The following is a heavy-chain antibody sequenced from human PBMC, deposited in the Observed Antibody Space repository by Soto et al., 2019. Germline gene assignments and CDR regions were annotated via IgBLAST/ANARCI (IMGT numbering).Heavy chain of an antibody. CDR1: GGTFSSYA. CDR2: IIPSFGTA. Sequence: QVQLVQAGAEVKKPGSSVKVSCKASGGTFSSYAISWVRQAPGQGLEWMGGIIPSFGTANYAQKFLGRVTITADESTSTAYMELSSLRSEDTAVYYCARGRDSGYSHAYYYGMDVWGQGTTVTVSS. J-gene: IGHJ6*02. D-gene: IGHD5-12*01. V-gene: IGHV1-69*01. CDR3: ARGRDSGYSHAYYYGMDV.